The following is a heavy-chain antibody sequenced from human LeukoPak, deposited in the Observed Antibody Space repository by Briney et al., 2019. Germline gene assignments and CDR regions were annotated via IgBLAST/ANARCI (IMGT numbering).Heavy chain of an antibody. CDR3: ARNRSSSWYGAYYYYGMDV. CDR1: GYTFTSYD. D-gene: IGHD6-13*01. CDR2: MNPNSGNT. V-gene: IGHV1-8*01. J-gene: IGHJ6*02. Sequence: ASVKVSCKATGYTFTSYDINWVRQATGQGLEWMGWMNPNSGNTGYAQKFQGRVTMTRNTSISTAYMELSSLRSEDTAVYYCARNRSSSWYGAYYYYGMDVRGQGTTVTVSS.